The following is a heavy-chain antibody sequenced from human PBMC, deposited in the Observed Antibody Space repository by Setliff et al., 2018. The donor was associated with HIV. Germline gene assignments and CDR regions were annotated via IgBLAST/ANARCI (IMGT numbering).Heavy chain of an antibody. V-gene: IGHV4-4*07. CDR1: GGSISSYY. CDR2: IYTSGST. CDR3: ARHFYGYYGSNGLPIQY. D-gene: IGHD3-22*01. J-gene: IGHJ4*02. Sequence: SETLSLTCTVSGGSISSYYWSWIRQPAGKGLEWIGRIYTSGSTNYNPSLKSRVTLSIDRSKNQFSLNLSSVAAADTAVYYCARHFYGYYGSNGLPIQYWGQGTLVTV.